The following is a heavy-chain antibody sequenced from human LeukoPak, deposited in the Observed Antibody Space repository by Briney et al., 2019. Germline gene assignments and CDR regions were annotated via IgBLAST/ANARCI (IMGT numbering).Heavy chain of an antibody. CDR1: GYTFTGYY. V-gene: IGHV1-2*02. CDR3: ARGNGYYYGSGSYYNSYQYNWFDP. D-gene: IGHD3-10*01. Sequence: ASVKVSCKASGYTFTGYYMHWVRQAPGQGLEWMGWINPNSGGTNYAQKFQGRITMTRDTSINTAYMELSRLRSDDTAVYYCARGNGYYYGSGSYYNSYQYNWFDPWGQGTLVTVSS. CDR2: INPNSGGT. J-gene: IGHJ5*02.